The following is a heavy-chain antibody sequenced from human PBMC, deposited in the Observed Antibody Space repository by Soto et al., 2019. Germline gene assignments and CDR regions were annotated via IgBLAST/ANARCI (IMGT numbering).Heavy chain of an antibody. CDR2: IYPHDSDT. CDR1: GYNFHTYW. V-gene: IGHV5-51*01. Sequence: SLKISCKGSGYNFHTYWIAWVRQMPGKGLEWMGFIYPHDSDTRYSPSFRGQVTTSADKSINTAYLQWTSLKASDTAIYFCARPTDSHYGMQVWGQGTTVTVSS. J-gene: IGHJ6*02. CDR3: ARPTDSHYGMQV. D-gene: IGHD1-26*01.